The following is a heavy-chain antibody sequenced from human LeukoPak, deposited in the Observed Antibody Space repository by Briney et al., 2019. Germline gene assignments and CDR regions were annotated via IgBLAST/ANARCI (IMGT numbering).Heavy chain of an antibody. CDR1: GFTFSSYA. CDR3: VKEIKVREYSTSGALEI. CDR2: ISGSGGST. V-gene: IGHV3-23*01. D-gene: IGHD4-11*01. Sequence: GGSLRLSCAASGFTFSSYAMSWVRQAPGKGLEWVSAISGSGGSTYYADSVKGRFTISRDNAKNSLYLEMNSLRAEDTAFYYCVKEIKVREYSTSGALEIWGQGTMVTVSS. J-gene: IGHJ3*02.